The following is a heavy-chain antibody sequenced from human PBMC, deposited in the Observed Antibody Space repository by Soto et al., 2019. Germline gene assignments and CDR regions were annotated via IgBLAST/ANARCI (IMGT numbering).Heavy chain of an antibody. CDR1: GFTFSTYE. D-gene: IGHD2-21*02. CDR3: AKERSLVVTAMDV. CDR2: ISGSGGST. Sequence: EVQLLESGGGLVQPGGSLRLSCAASGFTFSTYEMSWVRQAPGKGLEWVSVISGSGGSTYYADSVKGRFTISRDNSQNTVYLQRNSLRAEDTAVYYCAKERSLVVTAMDVWGHGTTVTVSS. J-gene: IGHJ6*02. V-gene: IGHV3-23*01.